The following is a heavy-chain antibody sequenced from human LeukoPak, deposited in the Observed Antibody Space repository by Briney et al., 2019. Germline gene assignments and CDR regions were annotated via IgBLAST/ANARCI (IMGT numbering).Heavy chain of an antibody. Sequence: GASVKVSCKASGGTFSSYAISWVRQAPGQGLEWMGGIIPIFGTANYAQKFQGRVTITADKSTSTAYMELSSLRSEDTAVYYCARDGLYGSGSYWYYWGQGTLVTVSS. D-gene: IGHD3-10*01. CDR3: ARDGLYGSGSYWYY. CDR2: IIPIFGTA. V-gene: IGHV1-69*06. J-gene: IGHJ4*02. CDR1: GGTFSSYA.